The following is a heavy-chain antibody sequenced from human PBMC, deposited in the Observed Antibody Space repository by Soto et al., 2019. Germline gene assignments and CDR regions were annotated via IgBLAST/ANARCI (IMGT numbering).Heavy chain of an antibody. V-gene: IGHV3-48*02. J-gene: IGHJ4*02. D-gene: IGHD5-12*01. CDR3: AREGYPFDY. CDR1: GFTFSSYS. CDR2: ISSSSTI. Sequence: GGSLRLSCAASGFTFSSYSMNWVRQAPGKGLEWVSYISSSSTIYYADSVKGRLTISRDNAKNSLYLQMNSLRDEDTAVYYCAREGYPFDYWGQGTLVTVS.